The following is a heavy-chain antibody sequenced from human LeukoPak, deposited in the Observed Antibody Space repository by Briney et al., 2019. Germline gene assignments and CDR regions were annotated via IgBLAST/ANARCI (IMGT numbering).Heavy chain of an antibody. CDR3: ARGGFYCGGDCYVDY. CDR1: GGSFSPYY. V-gene: IGHV4-34*01. Sequence: SETLSLTCAVYGGSFSPYYWSWIRQPPGKGLEWVGEINHSGSTNYNPSLKSRVTISVDTSKNQFSLKLSSVTAADTAVYYCARGGFYCGGDCYVDYWGGGTLVTVSS. D-gene: IGHD2-21*02. J-gene: IGHJ4*02. CDR2: INHSGST.